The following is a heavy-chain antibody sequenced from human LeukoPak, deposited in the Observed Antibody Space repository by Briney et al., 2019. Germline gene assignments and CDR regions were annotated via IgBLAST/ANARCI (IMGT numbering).Heavy chain of an antibody. D-gene: IGHD3-16*02. CDR1: GGSISSYY. Sequence: SETLSLTCTVSGGSISSYYWSWIRQPAGKGLEWIGRIYTSGSTNYNASLKSRVTMSVDPSKNQFSLKLSSVTAADTAVYYCARSGTYVWGSYRYYFDYWGQGTLVTVSS. V-gene: IGHV4-4*07. J-gene: IGHJ4*02. CDR2: IYTSGST. CDR3: ARSGTYVWGSYRYYFDY.